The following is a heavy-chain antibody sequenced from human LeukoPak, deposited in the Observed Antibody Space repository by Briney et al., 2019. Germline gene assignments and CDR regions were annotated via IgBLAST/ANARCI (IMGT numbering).Heavy chain of an antibody. Sequence: SETLSLTCTVSGGSISSGSYYWSWIRQPAGMGLEWIGRIYTSGSTNYNPSLKSRVTISVDASKNQFSLRLSSVTAADSAVYYCARDLYDFWSGYYGYWGQGTLVSVSS. J-gene: IGHJ4*02. CDR1: GGSISSGSYY. CDR2: IYTSGST. D-gene: IGHD3-3*01. V-gene: IGHV4-61*02. CDR3: ARDLYDFWSGYYGY.